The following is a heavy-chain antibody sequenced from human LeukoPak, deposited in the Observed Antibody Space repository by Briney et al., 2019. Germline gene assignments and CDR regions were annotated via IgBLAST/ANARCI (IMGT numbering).Heavy chain of an antibody. D-gene: IGHD2-2*01. Sequence: GGSLRLSCAASGFVFSSNSMIWVRQAPGKGLEWVSYISSSSSTIYYADSVKGRFTISRDNSKNTVSLQVNSLRAEDTAAYYCAKGGYCSATRCYVGKGMDDWGQGTLVTVFS. CDR1: GFVFSSNS. V-gene: IGHV3-48*01. CDR3: AKGGYCSATRCYVGKGMDD. J-gene: IGHJ4*02. CDR2: ISSSSSTI.